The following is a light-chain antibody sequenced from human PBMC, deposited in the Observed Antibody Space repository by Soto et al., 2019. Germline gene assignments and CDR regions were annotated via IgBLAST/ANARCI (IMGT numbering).Light chain of an antibody. CDR2: DVS. CDR3: SSYTTSNTRQIV. J-gene: IGLJ1*01. CDR1: SSDVGGYNY. Sequence: QSVLTQPASVSGPPGQSITISCTRTSSDVGGYNYVSWYQHPPGKAPKLMTYDVSNRPSGVSNRLSASKSANTASLTISGLQLEDEADYYCSSYTTSNTRQIVFGTGTKV. V-gene: IGLV2-14*03.